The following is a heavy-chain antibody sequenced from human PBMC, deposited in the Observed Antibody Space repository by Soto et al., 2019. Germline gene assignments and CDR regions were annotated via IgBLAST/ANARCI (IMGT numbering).Heavy chain of an antibody. J-gene: IGHJ6*03. Sequence: EVQLVESGGGLVQPGGSLRLSCAASGLTFSSYAMHWVRQAPGKGLEYVSAISSNGGSTYYANSVKGRFTISRDNSMNTLYLQMGSLRAEDMAVYYCARRYCSSTSCPPGYYYYYMDVWGKGTTVTVSS. D-gene: IGHD2-2*01. CDR1: GLTFSSYA. V-gene: IGHV3-64*01. CDR2: ISSNGGST. CDR3: ARRYCSSTSCPPGYYYYYMDV.